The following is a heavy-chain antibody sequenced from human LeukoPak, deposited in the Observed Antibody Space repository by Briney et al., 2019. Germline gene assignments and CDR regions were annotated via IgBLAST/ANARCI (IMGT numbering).Heavy chain of an antibody. CDR1: GGSIRNYY. Sequence: SETLSLTRSVSGGSIRNYYWSWIRQPPGKGLEWIGFIFHSGNSNYNPSLKSRVTVSIDTSKNQFSLKLSSVTAADTAVYYCARLPTVTYYFDYWGQGTLVTVSS. CDR3: ARLPTVTYYFDY. V-gene: IGHV4-59*08. D-gene: IGHD4-17*01. J-gene: IGHJ4*02. CDR2: IFHSGNS.